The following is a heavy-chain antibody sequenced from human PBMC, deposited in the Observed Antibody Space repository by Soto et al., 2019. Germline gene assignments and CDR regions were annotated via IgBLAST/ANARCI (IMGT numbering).Heavy chain of an antibody. J-gene: IGHJ3*02. CDR3: AREGPGGSTVAFDI. V-gene: IGHV3-33*01. Sequence: QVQLVESGGGVVQPGRSLRLSCAASGFTFSSYGMHWVRQAPGKGLEWVAVIWYDGSNKYYADSVKGRFTISRDNSKSTLYLQMNSLRAEDTAVYYCAREGPGGSTVAFDIWGQGTMVTVSS. CDR2: IWYDGSNK. CDR1: GFTFSSYG. D-gene: IGHD3-16*01.